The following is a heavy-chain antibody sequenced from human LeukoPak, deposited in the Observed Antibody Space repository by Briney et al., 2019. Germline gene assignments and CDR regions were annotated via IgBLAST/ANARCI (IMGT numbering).Heavy chain of an antibody. CDR3: AREAGSGSYAAF. CDR2: IIPIFGTA. D-gene: IGHD3-10*01. CDR1: GGTFSSYA. V-gene: IGHV1-69*13. Sequence: SVKVSCKASGGTFSSYAISWVRQAPGQGLEWMGGIIPIFGTANYAQKLQGRVTITADESTSTAYMELSSLRSEDTAVYYCAREAGSGSYAAFWGQGTLVTVSS. J-gene: IGHJ4*02.